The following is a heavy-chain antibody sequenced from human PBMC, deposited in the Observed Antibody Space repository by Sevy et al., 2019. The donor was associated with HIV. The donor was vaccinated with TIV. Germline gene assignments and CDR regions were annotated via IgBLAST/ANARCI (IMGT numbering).Heavy chain of an antibody. D-gene: IGHD2-21*01. CDR3: AKDVDSIAIPAFPDK. CDR2: IWYDESNY. J-gene: IGHJ4*02. V-gene: IGHV3-33*06. Sequence: GGSLRLSCAASGFTFSNYGMHWVRQAPGTGLEWVAVIWYDESNYDYADSVKGRFTVSRDNSMNTLYLAMKSPGPEETAVYCWAKDVDSIAIPAFPDKWGQGTLVTVSS. CDR1: GFTFSNYG.